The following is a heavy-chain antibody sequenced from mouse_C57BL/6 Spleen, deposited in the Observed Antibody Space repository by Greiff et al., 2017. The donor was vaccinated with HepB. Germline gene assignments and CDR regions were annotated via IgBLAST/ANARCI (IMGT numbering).Heavy chain of an antibody. V-gene: IGHV1-82*01. Sequence: QVQLQQSGPELVKPGASVKISCKASGYAFSSSWMNWVKQRPGKGLEWIGRIYPGDGDTNYNGKFKGKATLTADKSSSTAYMQLSSLTSEDSAVYFCARNYGSSYSYYFDYWGQGTTLTVSS. J-gene: IGHJ2*01. CDR2: IYPGDGDT. CDR1: GYAFSSSW. CDR3: ARNYGSSYSYYFDY. D-gene: IGHD1-1*01.